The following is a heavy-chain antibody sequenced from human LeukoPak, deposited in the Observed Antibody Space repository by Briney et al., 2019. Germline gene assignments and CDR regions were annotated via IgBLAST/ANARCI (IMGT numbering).Heavy chain of an antibody. V-gene: IGHV3-48*03. CDR2: ISSSGSTI. D-gene: IGHD3-3*01. J-gene: IGHJ6*03. CDR1: GFTFSSYE. CDR3: ARETIFIRNCYMDV. Sequence: SGGSLRLSCAASGFTFSSYEMNWVRQAPGKGLEWVSYISSSGSTIYYADSVKGRFTISRDNTKNSLYLQMNSLRAEDTAVYYCARETIFIRNCYMDVWGKGTTVTVSS.